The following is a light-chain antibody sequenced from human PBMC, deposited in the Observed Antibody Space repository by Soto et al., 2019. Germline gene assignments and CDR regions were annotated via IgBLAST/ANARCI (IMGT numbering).Light chain of an antibody. V-gene: IGKV3-20*01. J-gene: IGKJ5*01. CDR3: QQYGGSPMT. CDR1: QTVRDN. CDR2: GAS. Sequence: EVVMTQSPATLSVSPGERATLSCRASQTVRDNLGWYQQKPGQPPRLLIYGASNRATGIPDRFSGSGSGTDFTLTISRLEPEDFALYYCQQYGGSPMTFGQGTRLEIK.